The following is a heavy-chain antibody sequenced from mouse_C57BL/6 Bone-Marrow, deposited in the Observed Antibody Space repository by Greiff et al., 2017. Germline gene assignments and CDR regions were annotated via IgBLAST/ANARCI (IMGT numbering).Heavy chain of an antibody. CDR1: GHTFTSYW. J-gene: IGHJ4*01. Sequence: LQQPGAELVRPGSSVKLSCKASGHTFTSYWMHWVKQRPIQGLEWIGNIDPSDSETHYNQKFKDKATLTVDKSSSTAYMQLSSLTSEDSAVYYCARSYYAMDYWGQGTSVTVSS. V-gene: IGHV1-52*01. CDR2: IDPSDSET. CDR3: ARSYYAMDY.